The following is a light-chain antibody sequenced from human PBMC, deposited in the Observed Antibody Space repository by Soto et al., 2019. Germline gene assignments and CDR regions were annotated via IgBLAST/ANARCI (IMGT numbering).Light chain of an antibody. CDR3: SSYTSSYTYV. CDR2: DAS. V-gene: IGLV2-14*03. CDR1: SSDVGGYNY. J-gene: IGLJ1*01. Sequence: QSVLTQPASVSGSPGQSITISCTGTSSDVGGYNYVSWYQHYPGKAPKLMIYDASNRPSGVSNRFSGSKSGNTASLTISGLQAEDEADFYCSSYTSSYTYVFGTGTKVTVL.